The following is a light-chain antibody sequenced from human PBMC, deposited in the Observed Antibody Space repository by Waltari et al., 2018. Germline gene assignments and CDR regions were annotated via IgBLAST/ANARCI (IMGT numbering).Light chain of an antibody. J-gene: IGLJ1*01. CDR1: KIGIKS. CDR2: DDS. CDR3: QVWDRITDHYV. Sequence: SYALTQPPSVSVAPGQTATITCGGNKIGIKSVQWYRQRPGQAPVLVVYDDSHRPSGISDRLAGTKSGSMATLTISRAEAGDEADYYCQVWDRITDHYVFGSGTKVTVL. V-gene: IGLV3-21*02.